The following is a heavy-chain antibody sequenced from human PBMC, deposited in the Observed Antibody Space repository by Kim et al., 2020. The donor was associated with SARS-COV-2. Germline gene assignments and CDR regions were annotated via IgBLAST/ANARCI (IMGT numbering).Heavy chain of an antibody. Sequence: KGRCTISRDNAKNSLYLQMNSRRAEDTAVYYCARDRLPGIAAAGILYFDLWGRGTLVTVSS. CDR3: ARDRLPGIAAAGILYFDL. V-gene: IGHV3-11*06. D-gene: IGHD6-13*01. J-gene: IGHJ2*01.